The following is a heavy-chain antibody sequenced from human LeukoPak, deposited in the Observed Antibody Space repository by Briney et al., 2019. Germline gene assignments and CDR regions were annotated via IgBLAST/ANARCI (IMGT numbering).Heavy chain of an antibody. CDR3: ARGHYDFWSGPKRYYYYMDV. CDR1: GYTFTSYG. V-gene: IGHV1-18*01. CDR2: ISAYNGNT. J-gene: IGHJ6*03. Sequence: ASVKVSCKASGYTFTSYGISWVRQAPGQGLEWMGWISAYNGNTNYAQKLQGRVTMTTDTSTSTAYMELRSLRSDDTAVYYCARGHYDFWSGPKRYYYYMDVWGKGTTVTVSS. D-gene: IGHD3-3*01.